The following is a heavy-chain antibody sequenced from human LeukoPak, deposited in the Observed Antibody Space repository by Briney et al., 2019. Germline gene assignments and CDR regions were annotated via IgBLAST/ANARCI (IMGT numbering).Heavy chain of an antibody. V-gene: IGHV3-21*01. CDR1: GFXFSSYY. CDR3: TRVSYADGGYFDY. D-gene: IGHD3-16*01. Sequence: PGGSLRLSCAASGFXFSSYYINWVRQAPGKGLEWVSSISRSTNYTYYADSVKGRFTISRDNAKNSLYLQMNSLTAEDTAVYYCTRVSYADGGYFDYWGQGTLVTVSS. CDR2: ISRSTNYT. J-gene: IGHJ4*02.